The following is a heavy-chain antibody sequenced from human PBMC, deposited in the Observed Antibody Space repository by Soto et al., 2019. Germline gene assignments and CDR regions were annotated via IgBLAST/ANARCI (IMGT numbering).Heavy chain of an antibody. CDR2: IKQDGSET. Sequence: GGSLRLSCAASGFTFSNFWMNWVRQAPGKGLEWVANIKQDGSETYYVDSVKGRFVISRDNAKNSLSLQMNSLTAEDTAVYYCATNTVTKVDDYWGQGTLVTVSS. CDR3: ATNTVTKVDDY. CDR1: GFTFSNFW. J-gene: IGHJ4*02. D-gene: IGHD4-17*01. V-gene: IGHV3-7*03.